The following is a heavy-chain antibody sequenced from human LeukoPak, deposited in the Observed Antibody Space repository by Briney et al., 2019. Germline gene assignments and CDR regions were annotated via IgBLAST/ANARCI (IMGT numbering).Heavy chain of an antibody. D-gene: IGHD6-19*01. Sequence: GGSLRLSCVASGFTFSSYAMHWVRQAPGKGLEWVAVISYDGSNKYYADSVKGRFTISRDNSKNTLYLQMNSLRAEDTAVYYCARDRIAVAGTRYAFDIWGQGTMVTVSS. CDR3: ARDRIAVAGTRYAFDI. CDR2: ISYDGSNK. CDR1: GFTFSSYA. J-gene: IGHJ3*02. V-gene: IGHV3-30*04.